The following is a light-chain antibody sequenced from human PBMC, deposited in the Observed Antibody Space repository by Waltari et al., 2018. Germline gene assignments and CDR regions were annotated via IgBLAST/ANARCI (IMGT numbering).Light chain of an antibody. J-gene: IGLJ2*01. CDR2: DDS. CDR3: GSYTSSDTWI. Sequence: QSALTQPASVSGSPGQSITISCTGTSDDVGGYAYVPWYQHHPGKAPKLIIYDDSDRPSGVSNRFSGSRSANTASLAISGLQAEDEAHYYCGSYTSSDTWIFGGGTKLTVL. V-gene: IGLV2-14*03. CDR1: SDDVGGYAY.